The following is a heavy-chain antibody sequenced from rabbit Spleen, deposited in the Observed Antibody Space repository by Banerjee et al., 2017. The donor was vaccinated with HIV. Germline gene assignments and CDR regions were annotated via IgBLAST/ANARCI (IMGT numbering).Heavy chain of an antibody. CDR1: GFDFSSYG. CDR3: ARDLVAVIGWNFNL. V-gene: IGHV1S45*01. J-gene: IGHJ4*01. CDR2: INIVTGKS. D-gene: IGHD1-1*01. Sequence: QEQLVESGGGLVQPGGSLKLSCKASGFDFSSYGVSWVRQPPGKGLEWIACINIVTGKSVYASWAKGRFTMSRTSSTTVTLQMTSLTAADTATYFCARDLVAVIGWNFNLWGPGTLVTVS.